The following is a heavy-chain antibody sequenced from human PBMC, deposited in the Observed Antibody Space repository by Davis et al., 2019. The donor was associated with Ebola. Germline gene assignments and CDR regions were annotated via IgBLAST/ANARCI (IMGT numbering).Heavy chain of an antibody. J-gene: IGHJ4*02. V-gene: IGHV4-34*01. D-gene: IGHD2-21*02. Sequence: MPSETLSLTCAVYGGSFSGYYWCWIRQPPGKGLEWIGEINHSGSTNYNPSLKSQVTISVDTSKNQFSLKLSSVTAADTAVYYCASSYCGGDCSHFDYWGQGTLVTVSS. CDR3: ASSYCGGDCSHFDY. CDR2: INHSGST. CDR1: GGSFSGYY.